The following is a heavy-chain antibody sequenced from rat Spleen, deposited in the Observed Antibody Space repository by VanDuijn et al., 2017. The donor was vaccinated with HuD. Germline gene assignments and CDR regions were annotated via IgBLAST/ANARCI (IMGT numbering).Heavy chain of an antibody. CDR1: GFSFSDCD. CDR2: ISPSGGST. CDR3: TRGGFYRY. D-gene: IGHD1-3*01. J-gene: IGHJ2*01. V-gene: IGHV5-25*01. Sequence: EVQLVESGGGLVQPGRSMLLSCAASGFSFSDCDMAWVRQAPTKGLEWVASISPSGGSTYYRDSVKGRFTISRDNAKSTLYLQMDSLRSEDTATYYCTRGGFYRYWGQGVMVTVSS.